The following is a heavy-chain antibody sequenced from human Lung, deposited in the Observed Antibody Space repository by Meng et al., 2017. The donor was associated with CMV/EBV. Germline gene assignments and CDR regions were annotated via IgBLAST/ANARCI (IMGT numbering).Heavy chain of an antibody. V-gene: IGHV3-74*01. CDR2: INSDGSGT. CDR1: GFTFSTYW. J-gene: IGHJ5*02. Sequence: GESXKISCAASGFTFSTYWMHWVRQVPGKGLVRVTRINSDGSGTTYADSVKGRFTISRDNAKNTLYLHMSSLRAEDTAMYYCVRGHSSGWYKVDAWGQGTLVTVSS. D-gene: IGHD6-19*01. CDR3: VRGHSSGWYKVDA.